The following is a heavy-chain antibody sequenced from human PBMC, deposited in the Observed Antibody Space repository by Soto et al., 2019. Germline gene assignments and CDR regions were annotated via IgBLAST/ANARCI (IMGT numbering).Heavy chain of an antibody. J-gene: IGHJ4*02. D-gene: IGHD7-27*01. CDR1: GYTFTSHY. CDR2: INANCGTT. CDR3: ARDMKVEPTNWARDY. V-gene: IGHV1-46*03. Sequence: QVQLVQSGAEVKKPGAAVKVSCKASGYTFTSHYLHWVRQAPGQGLEWMDLINANCGTTSHAQKFQGRLTMTTDTSTSIVYMELSSLTFEDTAVYYCARDMKVEPTNWARDYWGQGTLVTVSS.